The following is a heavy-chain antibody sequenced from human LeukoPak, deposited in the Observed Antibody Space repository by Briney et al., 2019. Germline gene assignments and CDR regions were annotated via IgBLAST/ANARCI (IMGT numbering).Heavy chain of an antibody. Sequence: GGSLRLSCAASGFTFDDYGMSWVRQAPGKGLEWVSGINWNGYSTGYADSVKGRFTISRDNAKNPLYLQMNSLRPEDTALYHCAKEVDCPSDCLFFHSWGQGTLVTVSS. J-gene: IGHJ4*02. CDR3: AKEVDCPSDCLFFHS. D-gene: IGHD2-21*02. V-gene: IGHV3-20*01. CDR1: GFTFDDYG. CDR2: INWNGYST.